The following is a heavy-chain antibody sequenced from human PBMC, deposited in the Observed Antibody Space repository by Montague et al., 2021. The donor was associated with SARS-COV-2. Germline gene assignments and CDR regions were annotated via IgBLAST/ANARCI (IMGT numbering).Heavy chain of an antibody. Sequence: TLSLTCTVSGATITSGRYYWTWIRQHPGKGLECIGNIYYNGSTYYNPSLKGRLTMSVDMSKNQFSLKLRSVTAADTAMYFCARWAALIYYYGLDVWGRGTTVTVSS. J-gene: IGHJ6*02. CDR2: IYYNGST. V-gene: IGHV4-31*03. D-gene: IGHD3-10*01. CDR1: GATITSGRYY. CDR3: ARWAALIYYYGLDV.